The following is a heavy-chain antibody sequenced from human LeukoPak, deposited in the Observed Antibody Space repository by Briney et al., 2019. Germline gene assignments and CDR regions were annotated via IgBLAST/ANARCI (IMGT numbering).Heavy chain of an antibody. CDR2: ISGSGGST. J-gene: IGHJ4*02. Sequence: PGGSLRLSCAASGFTFSSYTMSWVRQAPGKGLEWVSAISGSGGSTYYADSVKGRFTISRDNSKNTLYLKMNRLRAEDKAVYYCAKGTIFGVVIMYFDYWGQGTLVTVSS. CDR1: GFTFSSYT. CDR3: AKGTIFGVVIMYFDY. D-gene: IGHD3-3*01. V-gene: IGHV3-23*01.